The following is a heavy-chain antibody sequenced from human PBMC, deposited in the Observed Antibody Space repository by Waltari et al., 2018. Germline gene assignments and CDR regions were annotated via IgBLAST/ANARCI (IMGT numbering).Heavy chain of an antibody. CDR2: IYSGGST. Sequence: EVQLVESGGGLIQPGGSLRLSCAASGFTVSSNYMSWVRQAPGKGLEWVSVIYSGGSTYYADSVKGRFTISRDNSKNTLYLQMNSLRAEDTAVYYCAKDRYGGSYDFDYWGQGTLVTVSS. D-gene: IGHD1-26*01. J-gene: IGHJ4*02. CDR3: AKDRYGGSYDFDY. V-gene: IGHV3-53*01. CDR1: GFTVSSNY.